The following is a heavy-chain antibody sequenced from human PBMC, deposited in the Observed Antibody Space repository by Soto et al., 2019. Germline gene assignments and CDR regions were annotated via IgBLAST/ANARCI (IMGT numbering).Heavy chain of an antibody. Sequence: AGGSLRLSCAASGFTFSSYAMHWVRQAPGKGLEWVAVISYDGSNKYYADSVKGRFTISRDNSKNTLYLQMNSLRAEDTAVYYCARETTAMVTRYYGMDVWGKGTTVTVSS. CDR1: GFTFSSYA. D-gene: IGHD5-18*01. CDR2: ISYDGSNK. J-gene: IGHJ6*04. CDR3: ARETTAMVTRYYGMDV. V-gene: IGHV3-30-3*01.